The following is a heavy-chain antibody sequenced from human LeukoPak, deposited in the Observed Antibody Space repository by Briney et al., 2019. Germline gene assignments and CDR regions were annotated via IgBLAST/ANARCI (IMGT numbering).Heavy chain of an antibody. CDR1: GYSISSGYY. Sequence: SETLSLTCTVSGYSISSGYYWGWIRQPPGKGLEWIGSIYHSGSTYYNPSLKSRVTISVDTSKNQFSLKLSSVTAADTAVYYCARVVDTAMRYYYYMDVWGKGTTVTISS. CDR3: ARVVDTAMRYYYYMDV. D-gene: IGHD5-18*01. CDR2: IYHSGST. V-gene: IGHV4-38-2*02. J-gene: IGHJ6*03.